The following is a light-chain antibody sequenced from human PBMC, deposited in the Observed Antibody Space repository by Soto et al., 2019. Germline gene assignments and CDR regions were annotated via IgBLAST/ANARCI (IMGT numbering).Light chain of an antibody. Sequence: EIVLTQSPGTLSLSPGERATLSCRASQSVSSSYLAWYKQKPGQAPRLLIYGASSRATGIPDRFSGSVSGTDFTLTISRLEPEDFAVYYCQQYGSSWTFGQGTKVEIK. J-gene: IGKJ1*01. V-gene: IGKV3-20*01. CDR1: QSVSSSY. CDR2: GAS. CDR3: QQYGSSWT.